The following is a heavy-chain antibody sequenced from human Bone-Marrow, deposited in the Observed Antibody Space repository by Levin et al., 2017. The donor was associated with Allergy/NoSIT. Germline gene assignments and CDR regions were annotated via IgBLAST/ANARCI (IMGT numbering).Heavy chain of an antibody. CDR1: GGSIGSFY. V-gene: IGHV4-59*08. CDR3: AALGYCTSTSCRDWFDP. CDR2: IYYSGSA. D-gene: IGHD2-2*01. Sequence: PSETLSLTCTVSGGSIGSFYWSWIRQPPGKGLEWIGYIYYSGSANYNPSLKSRVTMSVDTSKKQFSLRLNSVTAADTAVYYCAALGYCTSTSCRDWFDPWGQGTLVTVSS. J-gene: IGHJ5*02.